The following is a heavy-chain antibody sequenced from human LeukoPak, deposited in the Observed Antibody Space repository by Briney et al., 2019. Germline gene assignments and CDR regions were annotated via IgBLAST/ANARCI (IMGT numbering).Heavy chain of an antibody. CDR1: GGSISSSSYY. J-gene: IGHJ6*02. CDR3: ARQGTVTTYYYYYYGMDV. V-gene: IGHV4-39*01. D-gene: IGHD4-17*01. CDR2: SYYSGST. Sequence: SETLSLTCTVSGGSISSSSYYWGWIRQPPGKGLEWIGSSYYSGSTYYNPSLKSRVTISVDTSKNQFSLKLSSVTAADTAVYYCARQGTVTTYYYYYYGMDVGGQGTTVTVS.